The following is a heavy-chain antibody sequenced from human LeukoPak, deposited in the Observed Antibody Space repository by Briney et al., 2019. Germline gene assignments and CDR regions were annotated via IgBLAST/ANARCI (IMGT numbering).Heavy chain of an antibody. J-gene: IGHJ5*02. V-gene: IGHV3-30-3*01. Sequence: GGSLRLSCAASGFTFSSYTMNWVRQAPGKGLEWVALILSDGGNKYCADSARGRFTVSRDNSKNTLYLQMNSLRPEDTAIYYCARCITAAWDWFDPWGQGTLVTVSS. D-gene: IGHD6-13*01. CDR3: ARCITAAWDWFDP. CDR1: GFTFSSYT. CDR2: ILSDGGNK.